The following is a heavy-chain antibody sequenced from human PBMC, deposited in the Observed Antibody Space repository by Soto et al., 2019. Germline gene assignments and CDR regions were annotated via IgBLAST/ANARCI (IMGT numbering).Heavy chain of an antibody. CDR3: AKASGYCSSTSCPPPDAFEI. V-gene: IGHV3-23*01. CDR1: GFTFSSYA. CDR2: ISGSGCST. J-gene: IGHJ3*02. D-gene: IGHD2-2*03. Sequence: PGGSLRLSCAASGFTFSSYAMSWARQAPGKGLEWVSAISGSGCSTYYADSVKGRFTISRDNSKNTLYLQMDSLRAEDTAVYYCAKASGYCSSTSCPPPDAFEIWGQGTMVTVSS.